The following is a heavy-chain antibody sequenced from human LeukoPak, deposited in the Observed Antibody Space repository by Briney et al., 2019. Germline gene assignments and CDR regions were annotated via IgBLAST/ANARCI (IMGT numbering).Heavy chain of an antibody. V-gene: IGHV4-38-2*02. CDR2: IHHGGTT. CDR1: GYSIKSDYF. J-gene: IGHJ4*02. Sequence: PSETLSLTCSVSGYSIKSDYFWAWIRQPPGKGPEWIGSIHHGGTTYYNPSLKNRVTISVDTSKNQFSLKLSAVTAADTAVFYCARERPPADYWGQGTLVTVSS. CDR3: ARERPPADY.